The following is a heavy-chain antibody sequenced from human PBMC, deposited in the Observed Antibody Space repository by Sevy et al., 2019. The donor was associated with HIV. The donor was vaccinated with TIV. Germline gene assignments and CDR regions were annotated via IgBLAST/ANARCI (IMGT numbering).Heavy chain of an antibody. Sequence: GGSLRLSCAASGFPFSNSWMTWVRQAPGKGLEWVANIKEDGSEIYYVDSVKGRFTISRDNAKNSLYLQMNSLRADDTAVYYSLVSFDYWGQGPLVTVSS. V-gene: IGHV3-7*01. CDR3: LVSFDY. D-gene: IGHD3-10*01. J-gene: IGHJ4*02. CDR2: IKEDGSEI. CDR1: GFPFSNSW.